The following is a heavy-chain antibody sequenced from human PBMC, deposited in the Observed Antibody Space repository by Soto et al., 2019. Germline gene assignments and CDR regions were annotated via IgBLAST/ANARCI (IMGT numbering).Heavy chain of an antibody. V-gene: IGHV3-33*01. CDR2: IYYDGSNR. CDR3: ARAFCTNGVCYYFFDY. CDR1: GVTFGTYA. Sequence: PWGCLRLSCAASGVTFGTYAMHWVRQAPGKGLEWVAVIYYDGSNRYYGDAVKGRFTVSRDNSKSTLYLQMSSLRAEDTAVYYCARAFCTNGVCYYFFDYWGHGTLVTVSS. D-gene: IGHD2-8*01. J-gene: IGHJ4*01.